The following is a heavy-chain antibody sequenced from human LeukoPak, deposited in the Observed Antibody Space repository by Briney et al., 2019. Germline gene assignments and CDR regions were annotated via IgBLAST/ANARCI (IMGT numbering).Heavy chain of an antibody. V-gene: IGHV1-69*04. J-gene: IGHJ4*02. CDR2: IIPILGIA. D-gene: IGHD1-26*01. Sequence: GGSLRLSCAASGFTFSSYAISWVRQAPGQGLEWMGRIIPILGIANYAQKFQGRVTITADKSTSTAYMELSSLRSEDTAVYYCARDSLSPIVGATMGYWGQGTLVTVSS. CDR3: ARDSLSPIVGATMGY. CDR1: GFTFSSYA.